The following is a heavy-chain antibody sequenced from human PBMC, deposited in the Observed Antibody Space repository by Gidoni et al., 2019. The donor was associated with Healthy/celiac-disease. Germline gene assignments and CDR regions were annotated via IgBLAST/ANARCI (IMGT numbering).Heavy chain of an antibody. D-gene: IGHD2-21*01. V-gene: IGHV3-53*02. CDR3: ARLWYYYYYMDV. J-gene: IGHJ6*03. CDR1: GFTVSSHY. CDR2: IYSGGST. Sequence: EVQLVETGGGLIQPGGSLRLSCAASGFTVSSHYMSWVGQAPGKGLEWGSVIYSGGSTYYADSVKGRFTISRDNAKNTLYLQMNSLRAEDTAVYYCARLWYYYYYMDVWGKGTTVTVSS.